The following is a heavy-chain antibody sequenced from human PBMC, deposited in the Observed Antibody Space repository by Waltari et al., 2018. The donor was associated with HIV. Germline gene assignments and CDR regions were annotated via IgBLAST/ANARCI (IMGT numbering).Heavy chain of an antibody. D-gene: IGHD3-10*01. J-gene: IGHJ6*02. Sequence: EVQLVQSGAEVKKPGESLKTSCKGSGYSFTSYWIGWVRQMPGKGLEWMGIIYPGDSDTRYSPSFQGQVTISADKSISTAYLQWSSLKASDTAMYYCARVDYGSGTRLGGYYGMDVWGQGTTVTVSS. CDR1: GYSFTSYW. CDR2: IYPGDSDT. CDR3: ARVDYGSGTRLGGYYGMDV. V-gene: IGHV5-51*01.